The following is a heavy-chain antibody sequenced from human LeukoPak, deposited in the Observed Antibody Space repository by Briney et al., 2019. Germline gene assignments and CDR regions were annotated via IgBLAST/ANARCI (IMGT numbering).Heavy chain of an antibody. CDR1: GGSISSYY. CDR2: IYYGGST. J-gene: IGHJ4*02. CDR3: ASSHEAVYYFDC. V-gene: IGHV4-59*08. D-gene: IGHD2-15*01. Sequence: SETLSHTRTVSGGSISSYYWSWIRHPPGKRLEWLGYIYYGGSTNYNPPLKSRVTISVDTSKDQFSLKLSSVTAADTAVYYCASSHEAVYYFDCWGQGTLVTVSS.